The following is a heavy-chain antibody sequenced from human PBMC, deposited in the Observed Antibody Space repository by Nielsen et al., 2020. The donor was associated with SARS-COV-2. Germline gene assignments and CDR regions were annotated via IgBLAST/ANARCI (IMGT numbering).Heavy chain of an antibody. CDR2: FYYSGTT. Sequence: SETLSLTCTVSGGSISSDYWSWVRQPPGKGLEWIGYFYYSGTTNFNPSLKSRVSMSVDTSKNQFSLKLMSVTAADTAVYYCASIRSFDYLWGIFPNWGPGTLVTVSS. CDR3: ASIRSFDYLWGIFPN. V-gene: IGHV4-59*08. CDR1: GGSISSDY. D-gene: IGHD3-16*01. J-gene: IGHJ4*02.